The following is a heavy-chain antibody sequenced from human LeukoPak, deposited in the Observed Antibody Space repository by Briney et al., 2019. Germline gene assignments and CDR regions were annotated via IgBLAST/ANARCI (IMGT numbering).Heavy chain of an antibody. D-gene: IGHD2-15*01. J-gene: IGHJ6*03. CDR3: ARIVVVVAATNYYYYYMDV. CDR2: MNPNSGNT. V-gene: IGHV1-8*03. Sequence: ASVKVSCKASGYTFTGYYMHWVRQATGQGLEWMGWMNPNSGNTGYAQKFQGRVTITRNTSISTAYMELSSLRSEDTAVYYCARIVVVVAATNYYYYYMDVWGKGTTVTVSS. CDR1: GYTFTGYY.